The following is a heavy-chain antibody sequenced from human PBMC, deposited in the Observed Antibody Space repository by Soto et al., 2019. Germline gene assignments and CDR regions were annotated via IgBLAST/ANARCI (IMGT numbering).Heavy chain of an antibody. CDR3: AKEGSVTAALDY. Sequence: EVQLLESGGGLVQPGGSLRLSCAASGFTFSNYAMSWVRQAPGKGLEWVSGLTGSGGATYYADSVKGRLTISRDNSNNTLYLQMNSPRAEDTAVYYCAKEGSVTAALDYWGQGILVTVAS. CDR1: GFTFSNYA. CDR2: LTGSGGAT. V-gene: IGHV3-23*01. D-gene: IGHD6-13*01. J-gene: IGHJ4*02.